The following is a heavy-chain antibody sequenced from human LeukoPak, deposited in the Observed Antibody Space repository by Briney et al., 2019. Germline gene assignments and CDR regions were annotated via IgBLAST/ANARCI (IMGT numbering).Heavy chain of an antibody. Sequence: SETLSLTCTVSGGSISSSSYYWGRIRQPPGKGLEWIGSIYYSGSTYYNSSLKSRVTISVDTSKNQFSLRLSSVTAADTAVYYCASLRERSYYARGFDYWGQGTLVTVSS. CDR2: IYYSGST. CDR1: GGSISSSSYY. J-gene: IGHJ4*02. V-gene: IGHV4-39*01. CDR3: ASLRERSYYARGFDY. D-gene: IGHD1-26*01.